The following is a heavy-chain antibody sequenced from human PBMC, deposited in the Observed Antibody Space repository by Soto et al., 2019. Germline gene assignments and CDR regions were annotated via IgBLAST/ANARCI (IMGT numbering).Heavy chain of an antibody. CDR1: GQSFSGHS. V-gene: IGHV4-34*01. D-gene: IGHD1-1*01. CDR2: IKGSGST. J-gene: IGHJ4*02. CDR3: ARGSSIVAHPGELDGVKDDY. Sequence: QVQLQQCGAGLVKPSETLSLSCAVYGQSFSGHSWAWIRQPPGKGLEWLGEIKGSGSTYYNPSLKSRAPSSTDTSKHHFALKVSSVTALGTAAFCWARGSSIVAHPGELDGVKDDYGGQGALVNVSS.